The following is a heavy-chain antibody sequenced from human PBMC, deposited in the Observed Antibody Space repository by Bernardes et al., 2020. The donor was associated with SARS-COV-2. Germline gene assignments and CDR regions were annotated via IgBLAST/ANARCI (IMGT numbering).Heavy chain of an antibody. V-gene: IGHV3-33*01. J-gene: IGHJ3*02. Sequence: GGSLRLSCAASGFTFRDYTMHWVRQAPGKGLEWVAVIWHDGSREYYVDSVKGRFAISRDNSNNTLYVQMNSLRADDTAVYYCTRVLEGRAGAFDIWGQGTMVTVSS. CDR2: IWHDGSRE. CDR1: GFTFRDYT. D-gene: IGHD2-15*01. CDR3: TRVLEGRAGAFDI.